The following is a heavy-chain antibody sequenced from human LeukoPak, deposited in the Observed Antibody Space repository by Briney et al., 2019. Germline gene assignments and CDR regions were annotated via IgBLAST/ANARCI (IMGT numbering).Heavy chain of an antibody. CDR2: VYYSGST. CDR3: ARVFGGNPNWFDP. J-gene: IGHJ5*02. D-gene: IGHD4-23*01. V-gene: IGHV4-59*01. Sequence: SETLSLTCTVSGGSISNYSWSWIRRPPGKGLEWIGNVYYSGSTNYNPSLKSRVTISVDTSKNQFSLKLTSVTAADTALYYCARVFGGNPNWFDPWGQGTLVTVSS. CDR1: GGSISNYS.